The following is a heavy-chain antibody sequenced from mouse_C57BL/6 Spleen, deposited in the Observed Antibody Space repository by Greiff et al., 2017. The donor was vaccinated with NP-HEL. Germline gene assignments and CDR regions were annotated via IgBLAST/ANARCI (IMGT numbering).Heavy chain of an antibody. Sequence: QVQLQQSGAELVRPGASVTRSCKASGYTFTDYEMHWVKQTPVHGLEWIGAFVPETGGTAYNQKFKGKAILTADKSSSTAYMELRSLTSEDSAVYYCTREGTTVVAGDYWGQGTTLTVSS. J-gene: IGHJ2*01. CDR1: GYTFTDYE. CDR2: FVPETGGT. CDR3: TREGTTVVAGDY. V-gene: IGHV1-15*01. D-gene: IGHD1-1*01.